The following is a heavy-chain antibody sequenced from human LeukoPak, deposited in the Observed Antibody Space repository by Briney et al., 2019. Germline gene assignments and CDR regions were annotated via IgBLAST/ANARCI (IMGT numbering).Heavy chain of an antibody. CDR2: ISNSGGTT. J-gene: IGHJ3*02. Sequence: GGSLRLSSAVSLVTLSPYTITSGRQAPGKGLEWVSSISNSGGTTYYADSVKGRFTISRDKSKNTLYLRMSSLRADDTALYIVGESAMRGHSVPGLVDMWGQGTLVTVS. CDR3: GESAMRGHSVPGLVDM. V-gene: IGHV3-23*01. CDR1: LVTLSPYT. D-gene: IGHD1-26*01.